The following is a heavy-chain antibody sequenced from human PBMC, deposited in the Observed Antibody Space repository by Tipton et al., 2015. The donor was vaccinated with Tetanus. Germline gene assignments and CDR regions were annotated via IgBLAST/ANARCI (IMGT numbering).Heavy chain of an antibody. Sequence: QLVQSGGEVKKPGESLKISCKGSGYIFNNYWIGWVRQKPGKGLEWMGIIYPGDSDTRYSPSFQGQVTISVDKSINTAYLQWSSLKASDTSMFYCARAHCTDGVCNFDFWGQGALITVAS. V-gene: IGHV5-51*01. D-gene: IGHD2-8*01. CDR1: GYIFNNYW. CDR2: IYPGDSDT. J-gene: IGHJ4*02. CDR3: ARAHCTDGVCNFDF.